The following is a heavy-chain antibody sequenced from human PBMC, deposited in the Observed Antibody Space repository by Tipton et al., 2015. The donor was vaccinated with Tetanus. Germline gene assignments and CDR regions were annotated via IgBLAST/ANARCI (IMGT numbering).Heavy chain of an antibody. D-gene: IGHD2-15*01. Sequence: QVQLVQSGGGVVQPGRSLTLSCAASGFTFRNYGIHWVRQAPGKELEWVAVISPDGSNKYYADSVKGRFTISRDNSENALFLQMNSLRAEDTGVYYCAKEFQRARIRFFDSWGQGTQVTASS. V-gene: IGHV3-30*18. CDR1: GFTFRNYG. CDR2: ISPDGSNK. J-gene: IGHJ4*02. CDR3: AKEFQRARIRFFDS.